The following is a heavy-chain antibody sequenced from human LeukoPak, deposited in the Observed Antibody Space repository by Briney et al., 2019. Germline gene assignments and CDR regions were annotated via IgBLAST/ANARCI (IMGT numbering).Heavy chain of an antibody. CDR3: AKLWSYDILTDSYTNDY. J-gene: IGHJ4*02. V-gene: IGHV1-2*02. CDR2: INPNSGGT. D-gene: IGHD3-9*01. Sequence: GASVKVSCKASGYTFSDYYMHWVRQAPGQGLEWMGWINPNSGGTNYAQKFQGRVTMTKDTSISAAYMELTSLRPDDTAAYYCAKLWSYDILTDSYTNDYWGQGTLVTVSS. CDR1: GYTFSDYY.